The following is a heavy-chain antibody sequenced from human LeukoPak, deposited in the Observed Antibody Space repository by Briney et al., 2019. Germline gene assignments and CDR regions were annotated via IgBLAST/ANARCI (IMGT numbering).Heavy chain of an antibody. J-gene: IGHJ6*03. D-gene: IGHD5-24*01. CDR3: ARGWLRVPGYYYYMDV. Sequence: SVKVSCKASGRTVSSYAISWVPQAPGQRRKWMGGIIPIFGTANYAQKFQGRVTITADESTSTAYMELSSLRSEDTAVYYCARGWLRVPGYYYYMDVWGKGPTVTVSS. CDR2: IIPIFGTA. CDR1: GRTVSSYA. V-gene: IGHV1-69*13.